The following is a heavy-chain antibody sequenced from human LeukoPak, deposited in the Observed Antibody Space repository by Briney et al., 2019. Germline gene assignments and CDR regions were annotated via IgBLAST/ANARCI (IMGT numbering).Heavy chain of an antibody. CDR1: GFTFNNYW. V-gene: IGHV3-11*01. Sequence: GGSLRLSCAASGFTFNNYWMTWFRQAPGKGLEWLSYISSSDTTIYYADSVKGRFTISRDNAKNSLYLQMNSLRAEDTAVYYCATSTEGLSYYYGMDVWGQGTTVTVSS. D-gene: IGHD3-16*02. J-gene: IGHJ6*02. CDR2: ISSSDTTI. CDR3: ATSTEGLSYYYGMDV.